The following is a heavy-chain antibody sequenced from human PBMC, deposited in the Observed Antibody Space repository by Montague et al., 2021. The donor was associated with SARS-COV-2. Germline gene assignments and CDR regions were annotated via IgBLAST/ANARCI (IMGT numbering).Heavy chain of an antibody. CDR1: GFTFNSYS. CDR3: YSGYGFGY. D-gene: IGHD5-12*01. J-gene: IGHJ4*02. Sequence: SLRLSCAASGFTFNSYSMNWVRQAPGKGLEWVSSISSSSTSIYYADSVKGRFTIYRDNTKNSLYLQMNSLRAEDTAVYYCYSGYGFGYWGQGTLVTVSS. CDR2: ISSSSTSI. V-gene: IGHV3-21*01.